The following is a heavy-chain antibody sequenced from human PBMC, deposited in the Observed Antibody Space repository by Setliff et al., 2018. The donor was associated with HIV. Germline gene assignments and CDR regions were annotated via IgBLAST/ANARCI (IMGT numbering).Heavy chain of an antibody. D-gene: IGHD2-15*01. CDR3: ARDDRCSGDTCYYY. CDR2: IYTNGST. Sequence: PSETLSLTCSVSGGSITSGSYYWGWIRQPAGKGLEWIGHIYTNGSTSYSPSLKSRVTISVDTSKNQFSLRLSSVAATDTAVYYCARDDRCSGDTCYYYWGQGALVTVSS. CDR1: GGSITSGSYY. J-gene: IGHJ4*02. V-gene: IGHV4-61*09.